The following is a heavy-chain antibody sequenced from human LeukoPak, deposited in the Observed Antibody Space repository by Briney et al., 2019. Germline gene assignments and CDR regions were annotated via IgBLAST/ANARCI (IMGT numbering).Heavy chain of an antibody. Sequence: GGSLRLSCAASGFTFSSYAMTWVRQAPGKGLEWVSTISGSGRTTYYPDSVKGRFTISRDNSKNTLYLQMNSLRAGDTAVYYCAKGDNNWNYRSGTYYYYMDVWGKGTTVTVSS. J-gene: IGHJ6*03. CDR1: GFTFSSYA. CDR3: AKGDNNWNYRSGTYYYYMDV. D-gene: IGHD1-7*01. CDR2: ISGSGRTT. V-gene: IGHV3-23*01.